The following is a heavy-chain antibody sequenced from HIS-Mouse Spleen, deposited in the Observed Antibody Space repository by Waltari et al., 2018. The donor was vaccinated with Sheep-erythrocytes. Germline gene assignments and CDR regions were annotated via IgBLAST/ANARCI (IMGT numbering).Heavy chain of an antibody. CDR3: AKGDAMVYDAFDI. CDR1: GFTFSSYG. V-gene: IGHV3-30*18. J-gene: IGHJ3*02. CDR2: ISYDGSKK. Sequence: CAASGFTFSSYGMHWVRQAPGKGLEWVAVISYDGSKKYYADSVQGRFTISRDNSKNTLYLQMNSLRAEDTAVYYCAKGDAMVYDAFDIWGQGTMVTVSS. D-gene: IGHD2-8*01.